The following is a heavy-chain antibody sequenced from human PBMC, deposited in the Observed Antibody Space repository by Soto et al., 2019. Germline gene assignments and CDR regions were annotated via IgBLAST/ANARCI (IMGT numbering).Heavy chain of an antibody. CDR1: GGSFSGYY. CDR2: INHSGST. J-gene: IGHJ6*02. CDR3: ARSRRGYCSGGSCYTTPSYYDGMDV. D-gene: IGHD2-15*01. V-gene: IGHV4-34*01. Sequence: SENLSLTCAVYGGSFSGYYWSWIRQPPGKGLEWIGEINHSGSTNYNPSLKSRVTISVDTSKNQFSLKLSSVTAADTAVYYCARSRRGYCSGGSCYTTPSYYDGMDVCGQGTTGTVS.